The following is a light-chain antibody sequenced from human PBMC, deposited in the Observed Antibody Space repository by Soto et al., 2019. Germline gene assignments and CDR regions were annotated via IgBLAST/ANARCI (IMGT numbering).Light chain of an antibody. Sequence: QSALTQPASVSESPGRSITISCTGTSSDVGAYNYVSWYQQHPGRAPKLIIYDVSNRPSGVSNRFSGSKSGNTASLTISGLQAEDEADYFCSSYTSSTTLVFGGGTKLTV. J-gene: IGLJ2*01. CDR1: SSDVGAYNY. V-gene: IGLV2-14*03. CDR3: SSYTSSTTLV. CDR2: DVS.